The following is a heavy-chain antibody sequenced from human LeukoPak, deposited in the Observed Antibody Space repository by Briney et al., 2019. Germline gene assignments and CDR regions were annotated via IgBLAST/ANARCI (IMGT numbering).Heavy chain of an antibody. CDR2: IYYSGST. Sequence: PSETLSLTCTVSGGSISGYYWNWIRQPPGKGLEWIGYIYYSGSTNYNPSLKSRVTISIDTSKDQFSLKLRSVTAEDTAVYYCARGSGWLPNSWGQGTLVTVSS. V-gene: IGHV4-59*01. D-gene: IGHD6-13*01. CDR3: ARGSGWLPNS. J-gene: IGHJ4*02. CDR1: GGSISGYY.